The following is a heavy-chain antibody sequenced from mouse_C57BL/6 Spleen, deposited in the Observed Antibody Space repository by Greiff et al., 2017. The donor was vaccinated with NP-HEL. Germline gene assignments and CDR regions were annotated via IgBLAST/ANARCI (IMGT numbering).Heavy chain of an antibody. J-gene: IGHJ4*01. CDR3: AKLGAMDY. CDR2: IYPGSGNT. CDR1: GYIFISYG. Sequence: QVQLQQSGAELVRPGASVKLSCTASGYIFISYGICWVKQRTGQGLEWIGEIYPGSGNTYYNEQFKGKATLTADKSSNTAYMELRSLTSEDSAVYFCAKLGAMDYWGQGTSGTVSS. V-gene: IGHV1-81*01.